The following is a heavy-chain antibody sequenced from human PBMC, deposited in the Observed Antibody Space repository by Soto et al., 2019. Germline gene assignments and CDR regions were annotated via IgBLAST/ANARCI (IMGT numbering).Heavy chain of an antibody. J-gene: IGHJ3*02. D-gene: IGHD3-22*01. CDR2: ISGSGGST. CDR1: GFTCSSYA. V-gene: IGHV3-23*01. CDR3: AKFSYYYDSSGYYPDAFDI. Sequence: QSGGSLRLSCAASGFTCSSYAMRWVRQAPGKGLEWVSAISGSGGSTYYADSVKGRFTISRDNSKNTLYLQMNSLRAEDTAVYYCAKFSYYYDSSGYYPDAFDIWGQGTMVTVSS.